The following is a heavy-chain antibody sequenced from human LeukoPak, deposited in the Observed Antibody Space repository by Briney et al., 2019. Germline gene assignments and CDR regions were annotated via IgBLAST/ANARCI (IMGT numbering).Heavy chain of an antibody. V-gene: IGHV4-4*07. J-gene: IGHJ5*02. CDR2: IYTSGST. CDR1: GGSISSYY. Sequence: TSETLSLTCTVSGGSISSYYWSRIRQPAGKGLEWIGRIYTSGSTNYNPSLKSRVTMSVDTSKNQFSLKLSSVTAADTAVYYCARDGVDYDSWSGSKDWFDPWGQGTLVTVSS. CDR3: ARDGVDYDSWSGSKDWFDP. D-gene: IGHD3-3*01.